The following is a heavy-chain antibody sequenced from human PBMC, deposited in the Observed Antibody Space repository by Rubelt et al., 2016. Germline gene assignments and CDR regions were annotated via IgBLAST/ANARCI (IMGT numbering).Heavy chain of an antibody. V-gene: IGHV3-48*01. Sequence: ISSSSSTIYYADSVKGRFTISRDNAKNSLYLQMNSLRAEDTAVYYCARGGSGYYFDFDYWGQGTLVTVSS. D-gene: IGHD3-22*01. CDR3: ARGGSGYYFDFDY. J-gene: IGHJ4*02. CDR2: ISSSSSTI.